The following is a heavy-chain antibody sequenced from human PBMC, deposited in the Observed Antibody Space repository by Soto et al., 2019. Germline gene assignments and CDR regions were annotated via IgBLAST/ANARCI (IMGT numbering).Heavy chain of an antibody. CDR3: ARDELMVLGGEAEYYYGMDV. V-gene: IGHV1-69*13. Sequence: SVKVSCKASASTFSSYAISWVRQAPGQGLEWMGGIIPIFGTANYAQKFQGRVTITADESTSTAYMELSSLRSEDTAVYYCARDELMVLGGEAEYYYGMDVWGQGTTVTVSS. CDR2: IIPIFGTA. D-gene: IGHD3-10*01. J-gene: IGHJ6*02. CDR1: ASTFSSYA.